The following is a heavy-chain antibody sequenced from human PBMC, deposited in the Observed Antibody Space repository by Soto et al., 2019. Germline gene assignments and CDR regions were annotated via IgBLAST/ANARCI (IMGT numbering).Heavy chain of an antibody. J-gene: IGHJ4*02. Sequence: PGGSLRLSCAASGFTFSSYAMTWVRQAPGKGLEWVSAISGSGGSAYYADSVKGRFTISRDNSKNTLYLQMNSLRAEDTAVYYCAKFGDYYFDYWGQGTLVTVSS. D-gene: IGHD3-10*01. CDR3: AKFGDYYFDY. CDR1: GFTFSSYA. CDR2: ISGSGGSA. V-gene: IGHV3-23*01.